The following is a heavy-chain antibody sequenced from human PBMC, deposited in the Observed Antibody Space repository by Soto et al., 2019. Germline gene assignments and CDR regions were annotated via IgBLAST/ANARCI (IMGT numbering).Heavy chain of an antibody. J-gene: IGHJ4*02. CDR3: ARASERGYSGYSGLDY. CDR2: IIPIFGTA. CDR1: GGTFSSYA. V-gene: IGHV1-69*06. D-gene: IGHD5-12*01. Sequence: QVQLVQSGAEVKKPGSSVKVSCKASGGTFSSYAISWVRQAPGQGLEWMGGIIPIFGTANYAQKFQGRVTITADKSTSKGYMELSSLRSEDTAVYYCARASERGYSGYSGLDYWGQGTLVTVSS.